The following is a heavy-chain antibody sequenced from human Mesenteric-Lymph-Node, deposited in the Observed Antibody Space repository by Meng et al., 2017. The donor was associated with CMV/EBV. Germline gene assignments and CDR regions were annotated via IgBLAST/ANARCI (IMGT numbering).Heavy chain of an antibody. V-gene: IGHV4-59*01. Sequence: ESLKISCTVSGGSISSYYWSWIRRPPGKGLEWIGYIYYIGSTIYNPSLKSRVTISIDTSKNHFSLKLNSVTTADTAVYYCAKCGGDCYSDDAFDIWGQGTMVTVSS. CDR3: AKCGGDCYSDDAFDI. D-gene: IGHD2-21*01. CDR2: IYYIGST. CDR1: GGSISSYY. J-gene: IGHJ3*02.